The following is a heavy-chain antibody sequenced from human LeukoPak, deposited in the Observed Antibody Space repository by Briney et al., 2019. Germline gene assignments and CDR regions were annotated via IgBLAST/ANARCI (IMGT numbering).Heavy chain of an antibody. D-gene: IGHD3-22*01. CDR3: ARERYYDRCFDY. V-gene: IGHV3-48*03. CDR2: ISSSGNTI. CDR1: GFTFSSYE. J-gene: IGHJ4*02. Sequence: PGGSLRLSCAASGFTFSSYEMNWVRQAPGKGLEWVSYISSSGNTIYYADSVKGRFTISRDIAKNSLYLQMNSLRAEDTAVYYCARERYYDRCFDYWGQGTLVTVSS.